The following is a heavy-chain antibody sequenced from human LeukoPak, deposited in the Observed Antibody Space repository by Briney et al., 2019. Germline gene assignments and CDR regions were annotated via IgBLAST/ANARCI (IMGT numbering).Heavy chain of an antibody. V-gene: IGHV4-39*07. D-gene: IGHD3-10*01. J-gene: IGHJ5*02. Sequence: SETLSLTCTVSGGSIRRSDYYWDWIRQTPGKGLEWIAAINHSGTAWYNPSLKSRVTISVDTSKNQFSLKLTSVTAADTAVYYCVRDDDLVRGPIARNRFDPWGQGALVTVSS. CDR3: VRDDDLVRGPIARNRFDP. CDR1: GGSIRRSDYY. CDR2: INHSGTA.